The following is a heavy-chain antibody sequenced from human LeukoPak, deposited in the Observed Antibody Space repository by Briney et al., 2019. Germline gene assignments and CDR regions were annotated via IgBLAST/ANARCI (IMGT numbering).Heavy chain of an antibody. CDR1: GGSISSSSYY. CDR3: ARDQYYYDSSGYYSWFDP. Sequence: SETLSLTCTVSGGSISSSSYYWGWIRQPPGKGLEWIGSVYYSGSTYYNPSLKSRVTISVDTSKNQFSLKLSSVTAADTAVYYCARDQYYYDSSGYYSWFDPWGQGTLVTVSS. D-gene: IGHD3-22*01. CDR2: VYYSGST. V-gene: IGHV4-39*07. J-gene: IGHJ5*02.